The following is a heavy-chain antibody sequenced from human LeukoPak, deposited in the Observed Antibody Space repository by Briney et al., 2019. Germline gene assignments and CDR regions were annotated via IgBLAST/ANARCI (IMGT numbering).Heavy chain of an antibody. CDR3: ARGYCSGGSCYEGDI. CDR2: IIPIFGTA. V-gene: IGHV1-69*13. J-gene: IGHJ4*02. D-gene: IGHD2-15*01. Sequence: SVKVSCKASGGTFSSYAISWVRQAPGQGLEWMGGIIPIFGTASYAQKFQGRVTITADESTSTAYMELSSLRSEDTAVYYCARGYCSGGSCYEGDIWGQGTLVTVSS. CDR1: GGTFSSYA.